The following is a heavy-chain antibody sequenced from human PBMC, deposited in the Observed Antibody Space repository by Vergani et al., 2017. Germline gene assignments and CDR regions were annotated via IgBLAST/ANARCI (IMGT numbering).Heavy chain of an antibody. J-gene: IGHJ1*01. Sequence: QVQLQESGPGLVKPSQTLSLTCTVSGASMSSVGYYWTWIRQSAGKRLEWIGDILGSGTANYNPSFQGRVSMSVDTSKNQFSLKLSSVTAADTAVYYCARDAGRWEATREHWGQGTLVTVSS. CDR3: ARDAGRWEATREH. CDR1: GASMSSVGYY. D-gene: IGHD5-12*01. V-gene: IGHV4-61*02. CDR2: ILGSGTA.